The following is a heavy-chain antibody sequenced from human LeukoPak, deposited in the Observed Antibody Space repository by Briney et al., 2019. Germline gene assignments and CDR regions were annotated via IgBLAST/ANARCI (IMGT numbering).Heavy chain of an antibody. CDR1: GFTFSDYY. Sequence: GSLRLSCAASGFTFSDYYMSWIRQAPGKGLEWGSYISSSGNTIYYADSVMGRFTISRDNAKNSLFLQMNSLRAEDTAVYYCARLGGSGWYLDYWGQGTLVTVSS. V-gene: IGHV3-11*04. CDR2: ISSSGNTI. J-gene: IGHJ4*02. CDR3: ARLGGSGWYLDY. D-gene: IGHD6-19*01.